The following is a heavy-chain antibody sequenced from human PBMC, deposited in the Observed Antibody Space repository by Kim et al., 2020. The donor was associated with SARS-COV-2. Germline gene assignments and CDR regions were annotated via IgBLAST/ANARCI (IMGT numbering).Heavy chain of an antibody. Sequence: SETLSLTCAVYGGSFSGYYWSWIRQPPGKGLEWIGEINHSGSTNYNPSLKSRVTISVDTSKNQFSLKLSSVTAADTAVYYCARGPSPYYGSGRPNYGMDVWGQGTTVTVSS. J-gene: IGHJ6*02. CDR3: ARGPSPYYGSGRPNYGMDV. CDR2: INHSGST. D-gene: IGHD3-10*01. V-gene: IGHV4-34*01. CDR1: GGSFSGYY.